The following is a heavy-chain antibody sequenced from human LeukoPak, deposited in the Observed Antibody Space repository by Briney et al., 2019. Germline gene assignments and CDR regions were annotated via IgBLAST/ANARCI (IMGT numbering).Heavy chain of an antibody. J-gene: IGHJ6*03. Sequence: ASVKVSCKASGYTYTGYYMHWVRQAPGQGLEWMGLINPNSGGTNYAQKFQGRVTMTRDTSISTAYMELSRLRSDDTAVYYCARGLAYCGGDCYSRAIDYDYYYVDVWGKGTTVTVSS. V-gene: IGHV1-2*02. CDR3: ARGLAYCGGDCYSRAIDYDYYYVDV. CDR2: INPNSGGT. CDR1: GYTYTGYY. D-gene: IGHD2-21*02.